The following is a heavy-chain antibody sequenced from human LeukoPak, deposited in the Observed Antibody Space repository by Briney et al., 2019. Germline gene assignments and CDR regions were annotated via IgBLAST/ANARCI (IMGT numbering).Heavy chain of an antibody. V-gene: IGHV4-59*08. D-gene: IGHD1-1*01. Sequence: SDTVSLTCTVSGGSISTYYWSWIRQSPGRGLEWMGSIYYIGSTYYNPSLKSRVTISVDTSKNQFSLELSSVTAADTAVYYCAVNLTRHTFDIWGQGTMVTVSS. J-gene: IGHJ3*02. CDR1: GGSISTYY. CDR2: IYYIGST. CDR3: AVNLTRHTFDI.